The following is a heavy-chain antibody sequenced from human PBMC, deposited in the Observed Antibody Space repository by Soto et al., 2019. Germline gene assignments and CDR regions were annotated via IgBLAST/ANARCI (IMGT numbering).Heavy chain of an antibody. CDR1: GYTFTSYA. CDR3: ASSTQDVDPFDY. Sequence: QVQLVQSGAEVKKPGASVKVSCKASGYTFTSYAMHWVRQAPGPRLEWMGWINAGNGNTKYSQKFQGRVTITRDTSASTAYMELSSLRSEDTAVYYCASSTQDVDPFDYWGQGTLVTVSS. CDR2: INAGNGNT. D-gene: IGHD2-2*01. J-gene: IGHJ4*02. V-gene: IGHV1-3*01.